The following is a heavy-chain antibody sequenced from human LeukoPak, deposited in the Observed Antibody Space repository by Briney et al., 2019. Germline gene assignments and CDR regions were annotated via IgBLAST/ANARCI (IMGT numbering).Heavy chain of an antibody. Sequence: TGRSLRLSCAASGFTFSSYGMHWVRQAPGKGLEWVAVISYDGSNKYYADSVKGRFTISRDNSKNTPYLQMNSLRAEDTAVYYCAKDRGRAHSYGSFDYWGQGTLVTVSS. CDR2: ISYDGSNK. CDR3: AKDRGRAHSYGSFDY. V-gene: IGHV3-30*18. D-gene: IGHD5-18*01. J-gene: IGHJ4*01. CDR1: GFTFSSYG.